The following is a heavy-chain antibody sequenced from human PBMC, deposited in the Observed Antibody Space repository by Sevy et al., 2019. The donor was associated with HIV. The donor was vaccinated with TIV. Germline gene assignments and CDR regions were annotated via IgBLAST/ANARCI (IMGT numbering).Heavy chain of an antibody. J-gene: IGHJ5*02. CDR2: ISSSSSYI. Sequence: GGSLRLSCAASGFTFSSYSMNGVRQAPGKGLEWVSSISSSSSYIYYANSVKGRFTISRDNAKNSLYLQMNSLRAEDTAVYYCARDSLSSSWYGVLDPWGQGTLVTVSS. D-gene: IGHD6-13*01. V-gene: IGHV3-21*01. CDR3: ARDSLSSSWYGVLDP. CDR1: GFTFSSYS.